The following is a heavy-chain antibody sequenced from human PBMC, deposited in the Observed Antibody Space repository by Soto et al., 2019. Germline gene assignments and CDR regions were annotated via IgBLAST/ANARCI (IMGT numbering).Heavy chain of an antibody. Sequence: QTLSLTCAIPGDSVSSNRAVLKWIRQAPSSGLEWLGRTYNRSTWYNDYTVSVQSRIPISPFPVKTVFSPQLNSATPEDTAVYYCSGVSQNKWLEPWLQETLVTFSS. J-gene: IGHJ5*02. CDR2: TYNRSTWYN. CDR3: SGVSQNKWLEP. V-gene: IGHV6-1*01. CDR1: GDSVSSNRAV.